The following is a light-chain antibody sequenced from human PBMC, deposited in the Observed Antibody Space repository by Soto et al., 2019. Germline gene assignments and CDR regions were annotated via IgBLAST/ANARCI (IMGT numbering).Light chain of an antibody. CDR3: QQYHSYPWT. CDR1: QTISTW. J-gene: IGKJ1*01. CDR2: KAS. V-gene: IGKV1-5*03. Sequence: IQMTQSPSTLSASVGDRVTFTCRASQTISTWLAWYQQKPGEAPKLLIYKASTLEVGVPSRFSASGSGTDFTLTINTLQAADFATYYCQQYHSYPWTFDQGTKV.